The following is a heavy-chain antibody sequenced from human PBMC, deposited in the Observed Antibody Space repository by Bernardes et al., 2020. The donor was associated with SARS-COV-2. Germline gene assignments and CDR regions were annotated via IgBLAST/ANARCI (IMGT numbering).Heavy chain of an antibody. CDR3: ARDPSTREGGDYFDY. CDR2: LSGSGTTT. CDR1: GFTFSSYA. Sequence: GSLRLSCAASGFTFSSYAMNWVRQAPGKGLEWVSGLSGSGTTTYYADSVKGRFTISRDNSRNTLYLQMNSLRAEDTAVYYCARDPSTREGGDYFDYWGQGTLVTVS. D-gene: IGHD1-26*01. J-gene: IGHJ4*02. V-gene: IGHV3-23*01.